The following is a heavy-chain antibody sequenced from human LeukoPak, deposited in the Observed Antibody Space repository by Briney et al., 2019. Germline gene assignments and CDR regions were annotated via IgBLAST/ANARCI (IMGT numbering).Heavy chain of an antibody. CDR3: AKTLHYGHYGKFDY. Sequence: GGSLRLSCAASGFIFSTYAMNWVRQAPGKGLEWVSAISNSGDSTYYADSMKGRFTISRDNSKNTLYLQMNSLRAEDTAVYYCAKTLHYGHYGKFDYWGQGTLVTVSS. V-gene: IGHV3-23*01. D-gene: IGHD4-17*01. CDR1: GFIFSTYA. J-gene: IGHJ4*02. CDR2: ISNSGDST.